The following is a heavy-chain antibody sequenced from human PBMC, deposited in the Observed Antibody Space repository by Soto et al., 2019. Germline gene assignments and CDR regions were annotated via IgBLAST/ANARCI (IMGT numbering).Heavy chain of an antibody. CDR1: GDSINSDNYY. D-gene: IGHD3-9*01. J-gene: IGHJ4*02. V-gene: IGHV4-39*01. CDR3: ARLEGLATISYYFDY. CDR2: IYYRGNT. Sequence: QLQLQESGPGLVKPSETLSHTCSVSGDSINSDNYYWGWIRQTPGKGLEWIGSIYYRGNTYYNPFLKTRVTISLDKSKSHFSLKLNSEAAADSAVYFCARLEGLATISYYFDYWGQGTLVTVSS.